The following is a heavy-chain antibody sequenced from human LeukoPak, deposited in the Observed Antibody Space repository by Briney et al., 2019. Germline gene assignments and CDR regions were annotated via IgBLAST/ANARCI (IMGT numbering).Heavy chain of an antibody. CDR2: ISGRGSTV. CDR3: ARGFPRLDY. Sequence: GGSLRLSCAASGFTFSSFEMNWVRQAPGKGLEWVSYISGRGSTVSYADSVKGRFTISRDNAKNSLYLQMNSLRAEDTAVYYCARGFPRLDYWGQGTLVTVSS. J-gene: IGHJ4*02. CDR1: GFTFSSFE. V-gene: IGHV3-48*03. D-gene: IGHD2/OR15-2a*01.